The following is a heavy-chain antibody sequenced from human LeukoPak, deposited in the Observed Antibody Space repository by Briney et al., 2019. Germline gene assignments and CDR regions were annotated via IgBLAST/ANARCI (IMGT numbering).Heavy chain of an antibody. CDR2: IYYSGST. CDR1: GDSISRSSYY. CDR3: AREGNSGFY. J-gene: IGHJ4*02. V-gene: IGHV4-39*07. D-gene: IGHD3-22*01. Sequence: PSETLSLTCTVSGDSISRSSYYWGWIRQPPGKGLEWIGSIYYSGSTYYNPSLKSRVTISVDTSKNQFSLRLSSVTAADTAVYYCAREGNSGFYWGQGTLVTVSS.